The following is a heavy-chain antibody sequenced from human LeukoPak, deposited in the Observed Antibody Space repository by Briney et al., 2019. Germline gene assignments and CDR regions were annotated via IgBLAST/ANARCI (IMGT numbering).Heavy chain of an antibody. J-gene: IGHJ4*02. CDR1: GFTFSSYA. CDR3: AKERYCSGGSCQTYFLY. CDR2: ISGSGGST. V-gene: IGHV3-23*01. D-gene: IGHD2-15*01. Sequence: GALRLSCAASGFTFSSYAMSWVRQAPGKGLEWVSAISGSGGSTYYADSVKGRFTISRDNSKNTLYLQMNSLRAEDTAVYYCAKERYCSGGSCQTYFLYWGQGTLVTVSS.